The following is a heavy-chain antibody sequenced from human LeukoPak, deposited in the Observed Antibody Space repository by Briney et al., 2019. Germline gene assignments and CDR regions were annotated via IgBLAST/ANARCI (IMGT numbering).Heavy chain of an antibody. V-gene: IGHV1-2*02. CDR3: LRGGGRSYCDY. CDR1: GYTFTAYN. J-gene: IGHJ4*02. D-gene: IGHD2-15*01. CDR2: MNPNSGDT. Sequence: GASVKVSCKPSGYTFTAYNIHWVRQAPGQGLEWMGWMNPNSGDTNYAQNFQGGVTMTRDTSIGTAYMELSSLRSDDTAVYFYLRGGGRSYCDYWGQGTPVTVSS.